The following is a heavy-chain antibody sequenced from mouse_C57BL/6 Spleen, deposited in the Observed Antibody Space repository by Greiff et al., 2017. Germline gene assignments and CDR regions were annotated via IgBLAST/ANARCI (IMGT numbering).Heavy chain of an antibody. V-gene: IGHV5-6*02. CDR2: ISSGGSYT. CDR3: ASLQDWYFDV. CDR1: GFTFSSYG. Sequence: DVKLVESGGDLVKPGGSLKLSCAASGFTFSSYGMSWVRQTPDKRLEWVATISSGGSYTYYPDSVKGRFTISRDNAKNTLYLQMSSRKSEDTAMYYCASLQDWYFDVWGTGTTVTVSS. J-gene: IGHJ1*03.